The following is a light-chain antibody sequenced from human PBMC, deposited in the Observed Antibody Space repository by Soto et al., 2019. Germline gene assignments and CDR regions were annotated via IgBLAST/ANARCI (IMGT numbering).Light chain of an antibody. CDR3: SSYTSASTPLV. J-gene: IGLJ2*01. V-gene: IGLV2-14*01. CDR2: DVS. CDR1: GSDVGGYNY. Sequence: QSALTQPASVSGSPGQSITISFTGTGSDVGGYNYVSWYQQHPGKAPKVMIYDVSNRPSGVSNRFSGSKSGNTASLTISGLQAEDDADYYSSSYTSASTPLVFGGGTKLTVL.